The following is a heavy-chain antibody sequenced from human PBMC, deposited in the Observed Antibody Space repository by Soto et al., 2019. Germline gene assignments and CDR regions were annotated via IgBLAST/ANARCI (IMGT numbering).Heavy chain of an antibody. V-gene: IGHV1-3*01. J-gene: IGHJ5*02. CDR2: IHACDGKT. D-gene: IGHD2-8*02. CDR1: GYIFMNYA. Sequence: QVHLVQSGAEVKKPGASVKVSCKSSGYIFMNYAIHWVRQAPGQGFDWMGWIHACDGKTKYPQSLQGRVTITRDTSPSTAYIGLSGQPSEGTAIYYCARVHRYTSNRVEVPAVMYEEWLEPWSQGTLVTVSS. CDR3: ARVHRYTSNRVEVPAVMYEEWLEP.